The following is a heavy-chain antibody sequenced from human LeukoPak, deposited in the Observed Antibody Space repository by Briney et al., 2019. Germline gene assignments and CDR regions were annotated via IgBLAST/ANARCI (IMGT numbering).Heavy chain of an antibody. CDR3: ARGYSSSPNWFDP. Sequence: ASVKVSCKASGGTFSSYAISWVRQAPGQGLEWMGRIIPIFGTANYAQKFQGRVTITTDESTSTAYMELSSLRSEDTAVYYCARGYSSSPNWFDPWGQGSLVTVSS. CDR1: GGTFSSYA. CDR2: IIPIFGTA. J-gene: IGHJ5*02. D-gene: IGHD6-13*01. V-gene: IGHV1-69*05.